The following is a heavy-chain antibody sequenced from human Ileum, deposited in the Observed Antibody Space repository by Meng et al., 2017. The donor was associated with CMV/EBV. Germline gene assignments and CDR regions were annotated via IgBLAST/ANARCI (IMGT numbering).Heavy chain of an antibody. Sequence: CTFSGFSFSTTGVGVGWIRQPPGKALEWLTLIYWDADNRYSPSLKSRFTITKDTSKNQLVLTMTNMDPVDTATYYCAHVDYSSSSADYWGQGTLVTVSS. D-gene: IGHD6-6*01. J-gene: IGHJ4*02. CDR3: AHVDYSSSSADY. CDR1: GFSFSTTGVG. V-gene: IGHV2-5*02. CDR2: IYWDADN.